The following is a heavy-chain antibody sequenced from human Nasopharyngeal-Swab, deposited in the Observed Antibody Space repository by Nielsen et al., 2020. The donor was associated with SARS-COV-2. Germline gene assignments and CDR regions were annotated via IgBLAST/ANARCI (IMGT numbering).Heavy chain of an antibody. CDR1: GFTFSSYW. V-gene: IGHV3-7*01. D-gene: IGHD6-19*01. J-gene: IGHJ3*02. CDR3: ARDFRDSAAVAGTVGAFDI. CDR2: IKQDGSEK. Sequence: GGSLRLSCAASGFTFSSYWMSWVRQAPGKGLEWVANIKQDGSEKYYVDSVKGRFTISRDNAKNSLYLQMNSLRAEDTAVYYCARDFRDSAAVAGTVGAFDIWGRGTMVTVSS.